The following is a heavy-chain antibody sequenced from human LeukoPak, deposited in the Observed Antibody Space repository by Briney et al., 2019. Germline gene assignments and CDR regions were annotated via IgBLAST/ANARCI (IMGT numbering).Heavy chain of an antibody. CDR2: IKQDGSEK. Sequence: GGSLRLSCAASGFTFSSYWMSWVRQAPGKGLEGVANIKQDGSEKYYVDSVKGRFTISRDNAKNSLYLQMNSLRAEDTAVYYCAKDYGETTSAFDYWGQGTLVTVSS. CDR1: GFTFSSYW. D-gene: IGHD1-7*01. J-gene: IGHJ4*02. V-gene: IGHV3-7*01. CDR3: AKDYGETTSAFDY.